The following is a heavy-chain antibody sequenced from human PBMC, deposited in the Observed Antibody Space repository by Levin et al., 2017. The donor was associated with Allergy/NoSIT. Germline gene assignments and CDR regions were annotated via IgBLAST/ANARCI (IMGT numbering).Heavy chain of an antibody. CDR1: GFTFSSYW. J-gene: IGHJ1*01. CDR2: IKQDGSEK. D-gene: IGHD6-13*01. V-gene: IGHV3-7*01. CDR3: ASPPGPYSTRFEYFQH. Sequence: GESLKISCAASGFTFSSYWMSWVRQAPGKGLEWVANIKQDGSEKYYVDSVKGRFTISRDNAKNSLYLQMNSLRAEDTAVYYCASPPGPYSTRFEYFQHWGQGTLVTVSS.